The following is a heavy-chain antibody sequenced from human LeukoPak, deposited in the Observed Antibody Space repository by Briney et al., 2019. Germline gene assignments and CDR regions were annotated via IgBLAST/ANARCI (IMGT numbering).Heavy chain of an antibody. D-gene: IGHD1-26*01. J-gene: IGHJ3*02. Sequence: QPGGSLRLSCAASGFTFSSYWTHWVRQPPGKGLVWVSRIKNDGRSPSYAASVKGRFTISSDNAKNTVYLQIDSLGAEDTAVYYCARDPHGGSGSDPHDAFDIWGQGTMVTVSS. V-gene: IGHV3-74*01. CDR3: ARDPHGGSGSDPHDAFDI. CDR2: IKNDGRSP. CDR1: GFTFSSYW.